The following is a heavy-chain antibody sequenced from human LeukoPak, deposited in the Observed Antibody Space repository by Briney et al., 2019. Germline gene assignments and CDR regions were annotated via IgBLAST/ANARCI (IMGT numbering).Heavy chain of an antibody. V-gene: IGHV3-15*01. J-gene: IGHJ4*02. CDR3: TALWFGESFPFDY. Sequence: GGSLRLSCAGSGFTFSSYAMTWVRQAPGKGLEWVGRIKSKTDGGTTDYAAPVKGRFTISRDDSKNTLYLQMNSLKTEDTAVYYCTALWFGESFPFDYWGQGTLVTVSS. CDR1: GFTFSSYA. D-gene: IGHD3-10*01. CDR2: IKSKTDGGTT.